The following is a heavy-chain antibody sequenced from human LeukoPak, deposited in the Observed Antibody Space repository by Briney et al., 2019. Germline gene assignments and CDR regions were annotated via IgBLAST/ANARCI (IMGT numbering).Heavy chain of an antibody. J-gene: IGHJ4*02. CDR2: INPNSGGT. V-gene: IGHV1-2*02. D-gene: IGHD3-22*01. CDR3: ARASYYYDGSGYYYPGDY. CDR1: GYTFTGYY. Sequence: ASVKVSCKASGYTFTGYYMHWVRQAPGQGLEWMGWINPNSGGTNYAQKFQGRVTMTRDTSISTAYMELSRLRSDDTAVYSCARASYYYDGSGYYYPGDYWGQGTLVTVSS.